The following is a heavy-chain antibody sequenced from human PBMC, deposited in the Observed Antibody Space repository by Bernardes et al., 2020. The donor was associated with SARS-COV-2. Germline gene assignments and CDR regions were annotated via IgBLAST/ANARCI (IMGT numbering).Heavy chain of an antibody. J-gene: IGHJ3*02. V-gene: IGHV4-59*02. CDR1: AGSVSSYY. CDR2: IFHSGSI. D-gene: IGHD3-22*01. Sequence: SETLSLTCTVSAGSVSSYYWSWIRQPPGKGLEWIGYIFHSGSINYNPSLKSRLTISVDTSKNQFSLKLSSATAADTAVYYCAREGYYDSSGYYHHDAFDIWGQGTMVTVSS. CDR3: AREGYYDSSGYYHHDAFDI.